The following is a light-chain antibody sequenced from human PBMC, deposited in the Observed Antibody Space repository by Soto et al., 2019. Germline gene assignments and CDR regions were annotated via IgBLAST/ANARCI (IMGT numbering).Light chain of an antibody. J-gene: IGKJ1*01. CDR1: QIISSW. V-gene: IGKV1-5*03. CDR3: QQYNNYGWT. Sequence: DIQMTLSPSTLSASVGDRVTITCRASQIISSWLAWYQQKPGKAPKLLIYRASTLESGVPSRFSGSGSGTEFTLTISSLQPDDFATYYCQQYNNYGWTFGQGTKVEIK. CDR2: RAS.